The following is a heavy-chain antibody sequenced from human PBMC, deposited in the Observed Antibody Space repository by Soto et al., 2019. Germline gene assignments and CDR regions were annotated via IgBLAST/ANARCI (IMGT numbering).Heavy chain of an antibody. CDR1: GYSFTSYA. D-gene: IGHD3-22*01. Sequence: QVQLVQSGAEVKKPGASVKVSCKASGYSFTSYAMHWVRQAPGQRLEWMGWINAGNGNTKYSQKFQGRITITRDTSASTAYMDLSSPRSEDKAVYCCARVSGFYYSDDWGQGTLVTVSS. V-gene: IGHV1-3*01. CDR2: INAGNGNT. J-gene: IGHJ4*02. CDR3: ARVSGFYYSDD.